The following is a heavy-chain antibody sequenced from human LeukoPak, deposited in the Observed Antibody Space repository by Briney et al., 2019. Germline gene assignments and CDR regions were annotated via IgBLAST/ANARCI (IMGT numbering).Heavy chain of an antibody. J-gene: IGHJ4*02. V-gene: IGHV4-34*01. CDR3: AAQYSGYVRLDY. CDR2: ISHSGST. D-gene: IGHD5-12*01. CDR1: GGSFSGYY. Sequence: SETLSLTCAVYGGSFSGYYWSWIRQPPGKGLEWIGEISHSGSTNYNPSLKGRVTISVDTSKNQFSLKLSSVTAADTAVYYCAAQYSGYVRLDYWGQGTLVTVSS.